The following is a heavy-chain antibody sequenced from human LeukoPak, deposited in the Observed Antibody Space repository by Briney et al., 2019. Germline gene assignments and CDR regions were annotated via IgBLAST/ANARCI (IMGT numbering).Heavy chain of an antibody. CDR2: IKSDGSNI. V-gene: IGHV3-74*01. Sequence: GGSLRLSCAASGFTFSLYWMHWVRQAPGKGLVWVSRIKSDGSNIRYADSVKGRFTISRDNAKNTLYLQMNSLRAEDTAVYYCAKLASTWGQGTLVTVSS. CDR3: AKLAST. J-gene: IGHJ4*02. CDR1: GFTFSLYW.